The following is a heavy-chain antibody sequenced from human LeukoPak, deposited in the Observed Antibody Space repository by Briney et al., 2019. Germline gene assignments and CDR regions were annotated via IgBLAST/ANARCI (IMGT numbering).Heavy chain of an antibody. J-gene: IGHJ3*02. CDR3: ARYSSRVYSSSWQSVFNDAFDI. CDR2: INQSGST. Sequence: SETLSLTCAVYGGSFSGYLWSWIRQPPGKGLEWIGEINQSGSTNYKPSLTSRVTISVDTSKNQFSLKLSSVTAADTAVYYCARYSSRVYSSSWQSVFNDAFDIWGQGTMVTVSS. D-gene: IGHD6-13*01. CDR1: GGSFSGYL. V-gene: IGHV4-34*01.